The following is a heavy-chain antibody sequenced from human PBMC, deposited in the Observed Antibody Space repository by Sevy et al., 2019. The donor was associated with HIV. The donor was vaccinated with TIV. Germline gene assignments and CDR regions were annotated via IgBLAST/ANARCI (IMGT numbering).Heavy chain of an antibody. CDR2: ISNDGTNK. D-gene: IGHD3-22*01. V-gene: IGHV3-30*18. Sequence: GGSLRLSCAASGFSFSSYGMHWVCQSPGKGLQWVAFISNDGTNKYYSDSVKGRFTISRDNSKNTLYLQMKSLSAEDTALYYCAKQADTYYYDSSGYENWGQGTLVTVSS. J-gene: IGHJ4*02. CDR1: GFSFSSYG. CDR3: AKQADTYYYDSSGYEN.